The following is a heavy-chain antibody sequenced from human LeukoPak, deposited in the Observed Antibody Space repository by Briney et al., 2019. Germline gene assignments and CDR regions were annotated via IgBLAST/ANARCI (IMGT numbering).Heavy chain of an antibody. CDR2: IIPIFGTA. CDR3: ARTQVGATSNFDL. CDR1: GGSFSSYA. V-gene: IGHV1-69*13. J-gene: IGHJ2*01. D-gene: IGHD1-26*01. Sequence: SVKVSCKASGGSFSSYAISWVRQAPGQGLEWMGGIIPIFGTANYAQKFQGRVTITADESTSTAYMELSSLRSEDTALYYCARTQVGATSNFDLWGRGTLVTVSS.